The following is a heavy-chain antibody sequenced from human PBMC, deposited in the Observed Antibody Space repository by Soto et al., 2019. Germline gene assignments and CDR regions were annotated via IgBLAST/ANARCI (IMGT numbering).Heavy chain of an antibody. CDR1: GGTFSSNG. CDR3: ARNREGYYFDY. CDR2: IIPIFDLV. Sequence: QVQLVQSGAEVKEPGSSVKVSYKTSGGTFSSNGLSWVRQAPGQGPEWVGGIIPIFDLVTYAQKFQGRVTITADESTSTAYMDLSSLRSEDTAVYYCARNREGYYFDYWGQGTLVTVSS. V-gene: IGHV1-69*12. J-gene: IGHJ4*02.